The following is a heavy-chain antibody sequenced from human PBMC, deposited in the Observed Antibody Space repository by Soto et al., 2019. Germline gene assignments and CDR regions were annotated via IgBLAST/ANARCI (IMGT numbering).Heavy chain of an antibody. CDR1: GGSINSYY. CDR2: LYYSGST. J-gene: IGHJ4*02. Sequence: QVQLQESGPGLVKPSETLSLTCTVSGGSINSYYWSWIRQPPGKGLEWIGYLYYSGSTNYNPSLKSRVTISVDTSKKQFSLKLNSVTAADTAVYYCARDRGANGAYFDYWGQGTLVTVSS. V-gene: IGHV4-59*01. CDR3: ARDRGANGAYFDY. D-gene: IGHD3-10*01.